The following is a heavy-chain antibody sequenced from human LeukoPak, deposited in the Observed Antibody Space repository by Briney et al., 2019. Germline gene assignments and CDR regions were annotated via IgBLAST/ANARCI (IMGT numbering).Heavy chain of an antibody. CDR2: ITPSGSTI. D-gene: IGHD5-24*01. CDR1: GFTLSGYY. V-gene: IGHV3-11*01. CDR3: AGRDVYNSAY. Sequence: PGGSLRLSCAASGFTLSGYYMSWVRQAPGKGLEWVSYITPSGSTIYYADSVKGRFTISRDNAKNSLYLQMNSLRAEDTAVYFCAGRDVYNSAYWGQGTLVTVSS. J-gene: IGHJ4*02.